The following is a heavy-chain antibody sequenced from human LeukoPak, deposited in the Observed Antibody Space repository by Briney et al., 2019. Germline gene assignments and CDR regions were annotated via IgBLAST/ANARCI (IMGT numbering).Heavy chain of an antibody. CDR1: GGSISSYY. Sequence: SETLSLTCTVSGGSISSYYWSWIRQPPGKGLEWIGYIYYSGSTNYNPSLKSRVTISVDTSKNQFSLKLSSVTAADTAVYYCARDGMVRGVIHNWFDPWGQGTLVTVSS. V-gene: IGHV4-59*01. J-gene: IGHJ5*02. CDR2: IYYSGST. D-gene: IGHD3-10*01. CDR3: ARDGMVRGVIHNWFDP.